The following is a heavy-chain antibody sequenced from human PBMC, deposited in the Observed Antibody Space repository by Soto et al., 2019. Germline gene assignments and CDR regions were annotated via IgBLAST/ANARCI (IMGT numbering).Heavy chain of an antibody. CDR1: GFTFSSFA. Sequence: QVQLVESGGGVVQPGRSLRLSCAASGFTFSSFAVHWVRQTPGKGLEWVALISDDGGNKHYADSVKGRFTISRDNSKNTLFLQMNSLGTEDTAVYYCVKDRETGDFWSGSVFDYWGQGTLVTVSS. V-gene: IGHV3-30*18. J-gene: IGHJ4*02. D-gene: IGHD3-3*01. CDR3: VKDRETGDFWSGSVFDY. CDR2: ISDDGGNK.